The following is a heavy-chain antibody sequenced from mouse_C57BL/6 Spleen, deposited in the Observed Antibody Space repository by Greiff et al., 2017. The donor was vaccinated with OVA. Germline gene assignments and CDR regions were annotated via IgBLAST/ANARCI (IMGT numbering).Heavy chain of an antibody. CDR3: ARSTAQATYFDY. J-gene: IGHJ2*01. V-gene: IGHV1-64*01. Sequence: VQLQQSGAELVKPGASVKLSCKASGYTFTSYWMHWVKQRPGQGLEWIGMIHPNSGSTNYNEKFESKATLTVDKSSSTAYMQLSSLTSEDSAVYYCARSTAQATYFDYWGQGTTLTVSS. CDR2: IHPNSGST. CDR1: GYTFTSYW. D-gene: IGHD3-2*02.